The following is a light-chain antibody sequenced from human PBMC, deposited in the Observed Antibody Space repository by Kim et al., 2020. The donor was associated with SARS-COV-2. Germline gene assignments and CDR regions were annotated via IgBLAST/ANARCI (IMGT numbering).Light chain of an antibody. J-gene: IGKJ3*01. V-gene: IGKV1-39*01. Sequence: ASVGDRVTSTCRTTQSISIHLNWYQQKPGRAPKLLISAASTLQGGVPSRFSGSGSETDFTLTISSLQPEDFATYFCQQSYITPFTFGPGTKVDIK. CDR2: AAS. CDR1: QSISIH. CDR3: QQSYITPFT.